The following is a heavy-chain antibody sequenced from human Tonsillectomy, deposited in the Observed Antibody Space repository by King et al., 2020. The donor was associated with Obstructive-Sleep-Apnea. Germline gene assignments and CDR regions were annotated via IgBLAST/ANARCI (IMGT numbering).Heavy chain of an antibody. D-gene: IGHD3-22*01. Sequence: VQLQQWGAGLLNPSETLSLTCAVYGGSFSDYYWSWIRQPPGKGLEWIGEINHSGSTNYNPSLKSRVTISVDTSKNQFSLKLSSVTTADTAVYYCARGDPLVVNSPDYFDYWGQGTLVTVSS. CDR2: INHSGST. J-gene: IGHJ4*02. CDR1: GGSFSDYY. CDR3: ARGDPLVVNSPDYFDY. V-gene: IGHV4-34*01.